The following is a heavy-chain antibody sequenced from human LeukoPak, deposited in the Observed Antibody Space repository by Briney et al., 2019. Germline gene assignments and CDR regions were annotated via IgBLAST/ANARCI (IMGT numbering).Heavy chain of an antibody. CDR3: EGYCSSTSCPGGY. D-gene: IGHD2-2*01. CDR1: GFTFNSYA. J-gene: IGHJ4*02. CDR2: ISARGGTT. Sequence: GGSLRLSCAASGFTFNSYAMSWVRQAPGKGLEGVSAISARGGTTYYADSVKGRFTISRDNSKNTLYLQMNSLRAEDTAVYYCEGYCSSTSCPGGYWGQGTLVTVSS. V-gene: IGHV3-23*01.